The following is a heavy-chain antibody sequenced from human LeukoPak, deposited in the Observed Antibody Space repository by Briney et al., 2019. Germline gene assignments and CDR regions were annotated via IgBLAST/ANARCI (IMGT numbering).Heavy chain of an antibody. CDR3: ARHLYADYAFDS. Sequence: SETLSLTCAVSNFSITNHYYWGWVRQPPGKGLEWVGSVYHNGHPYYNPSLTSRVTVSLDTSKSQFSLELGSVTAADTAVYYCARHLYADYAFDSWGQGALVSVSS. J-gene: IGHJ4*02. CDR1: NFSITNHYY. V-gene: IGHV4-38-2*01. D-gene: IGHD4-17*01. CDR2: VYHNGHP.